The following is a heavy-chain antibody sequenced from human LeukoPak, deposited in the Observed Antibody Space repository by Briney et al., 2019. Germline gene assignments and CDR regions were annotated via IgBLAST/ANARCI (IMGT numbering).Heavy chain of an antibody. D-gene: IGHD3-10*01. CDR2: IDTKNGGT. CDR1: GFTFIDYF. V-gene: IGHV1-2*04. CDR3: ARVAEIFSGTYYFAHGAFDI. J-gene: IGHJ3*02. Sequence: ASVKVSCKTSGFTFIDYFIHWVRQAPGQGLEWMGRIDTKNGGTDYAQKFQRWVTFTRDTSMRTAYMELSRLTYDDTAVYYCARVAEIFSGTYYFAHGAFDIWGRGTMVTVSS.